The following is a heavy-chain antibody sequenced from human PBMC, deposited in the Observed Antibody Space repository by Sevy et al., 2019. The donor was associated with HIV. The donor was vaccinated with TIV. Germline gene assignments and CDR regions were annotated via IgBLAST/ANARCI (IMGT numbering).Heavy chain of an antibody. V-gene: IGHV3-11*01. Sequence: GGSLRLSCAASGFILSDYYMSWIRQAPGKGLEWVSYIGSSGNTIYYTDSVKGRFTISRDNSKKLVYLQMNSLRAEDSAVYYCARDRGFRSSTNCDDWDYYGMDVWGQGTTVTVSS. D-gene: IGHD2-2*01. J-gene: IGHJ6*02. CDR1: GFILSDYY. CDR2: IGSSGNTI. CDR3: ARDRGFRSSTNCDDWDYYGMDV.